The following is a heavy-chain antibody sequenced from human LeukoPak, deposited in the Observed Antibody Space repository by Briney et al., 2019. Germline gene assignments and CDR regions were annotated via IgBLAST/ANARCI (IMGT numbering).Heavy chain of an antibody. CDR1: GFTFSSYS. D-gene: IGHD3-22*01. CDR2: ISSSSSTI. Sequence: GGSLRLSCAASGFTFSSYSMRWVRQAPGKGLEWVAYISSSSSTIYYADSVKGRFTISRDNAKNSLYLQMNSLRAEDTAVYSCARDRHRYNYASSGYPPYWGQGTLVTVSS. V-gene: IGHV3-48*01. J-gene: IGHJ4*02. CDR3: ARDRHRYNYASSGYPPY.